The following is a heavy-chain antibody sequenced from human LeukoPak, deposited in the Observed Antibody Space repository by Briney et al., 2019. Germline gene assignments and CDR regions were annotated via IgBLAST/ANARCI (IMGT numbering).Heavy chain of an antibody. Sequence: GGSLRLSCAASGFTFSSYSMNWVRQAPGKGLEWVSSISSSSSYIYYADSVKGRFTISRDDAKNSLYVQMNSLRDEDTAVYYCARVGYSGWNLEYWGQGTLVTVSS. CDR1: GFTFSSYS. D-gene: IGHD5-12*01. CDR2: ISSSSSYI. CDR3: ARVGYSGWNLEY. V-gene: IGHV3-21*01. J-gene: IGHJ4*02.